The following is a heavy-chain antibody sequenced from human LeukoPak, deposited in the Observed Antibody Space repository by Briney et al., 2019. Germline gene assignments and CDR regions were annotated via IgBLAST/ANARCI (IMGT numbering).Heavy chain of an antibody. CDR1: GYSISSGYY. CDR2: IYHSGST. Sequence: SETLSLTCAVSGYSISSGYYWGWIRQPPGKGLEWIGSIYHSGSTYHNPSLKSRVTISVDTSKNQFSLRLSSVTAADTAVYYCARDPTMAYYYYYGMDVWGKGTTVTVSS. D-gene: IGHD3-10*01. CDR3: ARDPTMAYYYYYGMDV. J-gene: IGHJ6*04. V-gene: IGHV4-38-2*02.